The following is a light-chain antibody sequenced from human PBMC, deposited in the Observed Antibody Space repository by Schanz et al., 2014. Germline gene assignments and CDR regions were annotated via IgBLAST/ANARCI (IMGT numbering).Light chain of an antibody. CDR1: SSDVGTYNF. J-gene: IGLJ3*02. Sequence: QSALTQPASVSGSPGQSITISCTGTSSDVGTYNFVSWYQQHPGKAPKLMIYEGSKRPSGVSNRLSGSKSGNTASLTISGLRAEDEADYYCQSYDSSLSGWVFGGGTKLTVL. CDR3: QSYDSSLSGWV. V-gene: IGLV2-14*02. CDR2: EGS.